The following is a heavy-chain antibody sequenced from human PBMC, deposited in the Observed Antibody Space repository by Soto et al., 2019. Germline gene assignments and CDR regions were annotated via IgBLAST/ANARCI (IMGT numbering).Heavy chain of an antibody. CDR2: ISGSGGST. V-gene: IGHV3-23*01. D-gene: IGHD6-19*01. J-gene: IGHJ4*02. CDR1: GFAFSSYA. CDR3: AKYSSGWYYPFDY. Sequence: EVQLLESGGGLVQPRGSLRLSCAASGFAFSSYAMSWVRQAPGKGLEWVSAISGSGGSTYYADSVKGRFTFSRDNSKNTLYLQMNSLRAEDTAVYYCAKYSSGWYYPFDYWGQVTLVTVSS.